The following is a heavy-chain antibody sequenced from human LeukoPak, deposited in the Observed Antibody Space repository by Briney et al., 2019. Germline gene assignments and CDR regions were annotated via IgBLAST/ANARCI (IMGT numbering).Heavy chain of an antibody. V-gene: IGHV1-18*01. D-gene: IGHD2-2*01. Sequence: GASVKVSCKGSGYTFTNYGISWVRQAPGQGLEWVGSAHNGNTNYAQKFQGRVTMTTDTSTSTAYLELRSLRSDDTAVYYCARDYAGTDYWGQGTLVTVSS. CDR2: SAHNGNT. CDR3: ARDYAGTDY. J-gene: IGHJ4*02. CDR1: GYTFTNYG.